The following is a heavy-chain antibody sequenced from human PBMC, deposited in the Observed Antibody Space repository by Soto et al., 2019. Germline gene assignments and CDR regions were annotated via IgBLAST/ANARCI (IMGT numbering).Heavy chain of an antibody. V-gene: IGHV4-4*07. CDR2: IFTSGST. CDR3: AAYNSTLGTFDI. CDR1: GGSLNSYY. J-gene: IGHJ3*02. Sequence: SETLSLTCTVSGGSLNSYYWTWIRQPAGKGLEWIGRIFTSGSTNYNLSLKSRVNMSVDTSKNQFSLKLSSVTAADTAVYYCAAYNSTLGTFDIWGKGTMVNVS. D-gene: IGHD6-13*01.